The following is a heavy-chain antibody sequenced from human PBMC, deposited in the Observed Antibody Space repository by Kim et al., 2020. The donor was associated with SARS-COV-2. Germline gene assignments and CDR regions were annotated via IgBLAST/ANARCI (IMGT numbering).Heavy chain of an antibody. D-gene: IGHD6-19*01. CDR3: AKGGAVAGYLVGDY. CDR1: GFTFSTYA. V-gene: IGHV3-23*01. J-gene: IGHJ4*01. CDR2: ISGSGGSI. Sequence: GGSLRLSCVASGFTFSTYAMSWVRQAPGKGLEWVSAISGSGGSIYYAESVKGRFTISRDNSKNTLYLQINSLRAEDTALYYCAKGGAVAGYLVGDYWGQG.